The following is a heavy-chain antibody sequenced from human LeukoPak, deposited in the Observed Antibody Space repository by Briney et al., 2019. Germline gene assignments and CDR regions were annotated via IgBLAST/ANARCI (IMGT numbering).Heavy chain of an antibody. CDR1: GFTFSNAW. V-gene: IGHV3-15*01. D-gene: IGHD2-15*01. CDR3: TTGGWELHFDY. J-gene: IGHJ4*02. CDR2: IKSKTDGGTT. Sequence: GGSLRLSCAASGFTFSNAWMSWVRQAPGKGLEWVGRIKSKTDGGTTDYAARVKGRFTISRDDSKNTLYLQMNSPKTEDTAVYYCTTGGWELHFDYWGQGTLVTVSS.